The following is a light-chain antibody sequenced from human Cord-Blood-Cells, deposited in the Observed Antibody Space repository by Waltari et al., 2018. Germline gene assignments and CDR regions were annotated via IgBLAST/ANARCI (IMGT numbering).Light chain of an antibody. CDR1: QSVSSY. CDR3: QQRSNWPGT. V-gene: IGKV3-11*01. J-gene: IGKJ1*01. Sequence: EIVLTQSPATLSLSPGERATLPCRASQSVSSYLAWYQQKPGQAPRLLIYDASNRATGIPARISGSGSGTDFTLTISSLEPEDFAVYYCQQRSNWPGTFGQGTKVEIK. CDR2: DAS.